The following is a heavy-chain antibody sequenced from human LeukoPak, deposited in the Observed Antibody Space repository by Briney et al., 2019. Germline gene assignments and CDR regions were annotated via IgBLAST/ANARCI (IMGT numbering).Heavy chain of an antibody. CDR3: ARTYSGSYDY. J-gene: IGHJ4*02. D-gene: IGHD1-26*01. V-gene: IGHV1-46*01. Sequence: GASVKVSCKASGYTFTSYYMHWVRQAPGQGLEWMGIINPSGGSTSYAQKFQGRVTMTGNTSISTAYMELSSLRSEDTAVYYCARTYSGSYDYWGQGTLVTVSS. CDR1: GYTFTSYY. CDR2: INPSGGST.